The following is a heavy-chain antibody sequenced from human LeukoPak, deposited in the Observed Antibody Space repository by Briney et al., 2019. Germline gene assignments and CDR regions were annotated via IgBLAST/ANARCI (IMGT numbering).Heavy chain of an antibody. D-gene: IGHD2-2*01. CDR2: IYPGVSDT. CDR1: GSRFTSYW. V-gene: IGHV5-51*01. CDR3: ARQGYCSSTSCSLVGWFDP. J-gene: IGHJ5*02. Sequence: GESLKISCKGSGSRFTSYWIGGVRQMPGKGLEGMGIIYPGVSDTRYSPSFQGQVTISAAKSISTAYLQWSSLKASDTAMYYCARQGYCSSTSCSLVGWFDPWGQGTLVTVSS.